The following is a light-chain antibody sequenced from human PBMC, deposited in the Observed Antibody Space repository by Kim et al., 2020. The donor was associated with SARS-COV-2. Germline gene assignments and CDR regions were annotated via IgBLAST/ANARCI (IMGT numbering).Light chain of an antibody. V-gene: IGLV1-47*02. CDR1: RSNIGKNY. Sequence: GQRVTISCSGSRSNIGKNYVNWYQQLPGAAPKLLIYTDNQRPSGVPDRFSASKSGTSASLAISGLQSEDEADYYCAAWDDGLRSRMFGGGTRVTVL. J-gene: IGLJ3*02. CDR2: TDN. CDR3: AAWDDGLRSRM.